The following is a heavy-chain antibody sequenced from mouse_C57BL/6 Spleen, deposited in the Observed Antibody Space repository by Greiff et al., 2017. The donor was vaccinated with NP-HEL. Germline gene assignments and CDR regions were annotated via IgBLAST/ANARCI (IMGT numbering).Heavy chain of an antibody. D-gene: IGHD1-3*01. CDR3: AGESGSSPWLAD. CDR2: INPSSGYT. J-gene: IGHJ3*01. V-gene: IGHV1-7*01. Sequence: QVQLLQSGAELAKPGASVKLSCKASGYTFTSYWMHWVKQRPGQGLEWIGYINPSSGYTKYNQKFKDKATLTADKSSSTAYMQLSSLTYEDSAGYYCAGESGSSPWLADWGQGTLVTVSA. CDR1: GYTFTSYW.